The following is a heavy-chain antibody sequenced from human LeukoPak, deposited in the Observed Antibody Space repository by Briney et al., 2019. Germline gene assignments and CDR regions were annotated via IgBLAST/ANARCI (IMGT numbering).Heavy chain of an antibody. J-gene: IGHJ4*02. CDR1: GFTFSSYG. CDR2: IGQDGTEI. Sequence: GGSLRLSCAASGFTFSSYGMHWVRQAPGKGLEWVANIGQDGTEIYYVDSVKGRFTISRDNAKNSLYLQMNSLRAEDTAVYYCARDKQVGATHFDYWGQGTLVTVSS. CDR3: ARDKQVGATHFDY. D-gene: IGHD1-26*01. V-gene: IGHV3-7*01.